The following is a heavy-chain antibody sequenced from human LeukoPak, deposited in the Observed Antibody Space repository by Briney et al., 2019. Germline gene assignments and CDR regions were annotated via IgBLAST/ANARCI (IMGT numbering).Heavy chain of an antibody. CDR2: INHSRST. CDR3: ARVRSDFWSGLNYYYYGMDV. D-gene: IGHD3-3*01. CDR1: GGSFSGYY. V-gene: IGHV4-34*01. Sequence: PSETLSLTCAVYGGSFSGYYWSWIRQPPGKGLEWVGEINHSRSTNYNPSLKSRVTISVDTSKNQFSLKLSSVTAADTAVYYCARVRSDFWSGLNYYYYGMDVWGQGTTVTVSS. J-gene: IGHJ6*02.